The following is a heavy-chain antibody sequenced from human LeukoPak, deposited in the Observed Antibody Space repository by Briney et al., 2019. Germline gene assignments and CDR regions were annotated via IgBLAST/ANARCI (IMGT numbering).Heavy chain of an antibody. D-gene: IGHD2-21*02. CDR3: ATLTASENFDY. CDR1: GFTFSSYW. CDR2: INSDGSST. Sequence: PGRSLRLSCAASGFTFSSYWMHWVRQAPGKGLVWVSRINSDGSSTSYADSVKGRFTISRDNAKNTLYLQMNSLRAEDTAVYYCATLTASENFDYWGQGTLVTVSS. J-gene: IGHJ4*02. V-gene: IGHV3-74*01.